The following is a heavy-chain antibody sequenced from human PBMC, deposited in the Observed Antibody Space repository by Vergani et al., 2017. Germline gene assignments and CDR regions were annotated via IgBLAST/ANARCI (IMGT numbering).Heavy chain of an antibody. D-gene: IGHD2-15*01. J-gene: IGHJ5*02. Sequence: QVQLVESGGGLVKPGGSLRLSCAASGFTFSSYAISWVRQAPGQGLEWMGRIIPIFGTANYAQKFQGRVTITADESTSTAYMELSSLRSEDTAVYYCASCYCSGGSCPLGPLFDPWGQGTLVTVSS. CDR2: IIPIFGTA. V-gene: IGHV1-69*18. CDR3: ASCYCSGGSCPLGPLFDP. CDR1: GFTFSSYA.